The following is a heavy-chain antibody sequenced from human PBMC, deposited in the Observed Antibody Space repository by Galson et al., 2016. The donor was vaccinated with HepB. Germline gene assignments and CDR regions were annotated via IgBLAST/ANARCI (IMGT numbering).Heavy chain of an antibody. V-gene: IGHV3-33*01. J-gene: IGHJ4*02. CDR1: GFTFSSSG. D-gene: IGHD1-26*01. CDR3: ATWGWQLLKTDY. CDR2: VWYDGSRT. Sequence: SLRLSCAASGFTFSSSGMHWVRQAPGKGLEWVGVVWYDGSRTYYPDSVKGRFTISRDNSKNTLYLQMTSLRDEDTAVYYCATWGWQLLKTDYWGQGTLVSVSS.